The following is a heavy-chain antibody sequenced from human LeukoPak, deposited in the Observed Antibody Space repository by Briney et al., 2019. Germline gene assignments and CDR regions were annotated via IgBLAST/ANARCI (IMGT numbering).Heavy chain of an antibody. J-gene: IGHJ4*02. CDR1: GYTFSSYE. CDR3: ARDCTYDSSGYATFGY. Sequence: AASVKVSCKASGYTFSSYEINWVRQAPGQGLEWMGRIIPIFGTANYAQKFQGRVTITTDESTSTAYMELSSLRSEDTAVYYCARDCTYDSSGYATFGYWGQGTLVTVSS. V-gene: IGHV1-69*05. CDR2: IIPIFGTA. D-gene: IGHD3-22*01.